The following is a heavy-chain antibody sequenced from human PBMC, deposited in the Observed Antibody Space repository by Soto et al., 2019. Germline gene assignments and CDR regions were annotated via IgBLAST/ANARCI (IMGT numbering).Heavy chain of an antibody. D-gene: IGHD3-10*01. CDR2: IYPGDSDT. J-gene: IGHJ3*02. Sequence: GESLKISCKGSGYSFISYWIGSVRQMPGEGLEWMGIIYPGDSDTRYSPSFQGQVTISADKSISTAYLQWSSLKASDTALYYCARPGGFKAHGSGSLGFDIWGQGTMVTVSS. V-gene: IGHV5-51*01. CDR3: ARPGGFKAHGSGSLGFDI. CDR1: GYSFISYW.